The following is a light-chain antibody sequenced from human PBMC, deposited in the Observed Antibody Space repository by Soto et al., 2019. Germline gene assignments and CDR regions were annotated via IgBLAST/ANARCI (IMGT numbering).Light chain of an antibody. J-gene: IGKJ4*01. V-gene: IGKV1-39*01. CDR1: QSINIY. Sequence: DIQMTQSPSSLSASVGDSVTITCRASQSINIYLSWYQQKPGKAPKLLINVASTLQGGVPSRFSGSGSVTEFTLAISSLQPEDSATYYCQQSFSTPQTFGGGTRLEIK. CDR3: QQSFSTPQT. CDR2: VAS.